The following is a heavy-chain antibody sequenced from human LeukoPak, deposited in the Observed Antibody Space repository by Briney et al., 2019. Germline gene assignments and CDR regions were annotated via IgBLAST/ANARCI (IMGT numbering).Heavy chain of an antibody. CDR2: ISYDGSNK. V-gene: IGHV3-30*18. D-gene: IGHD6-19*01. CDR1: GFTFSSYG. Sequence: GRSLRLSCAASGFTFSSYGMHWVRQAPGKGLEWVAVISYDGSNKYYADSVKGRFTISRDNSKNTLYLQTNSLRAEDTAVYYCAKDSRLKRSYSSGWNLFDYWGQGTLVTVSS. CDR3: AKDSRLKRSYSSGWNLFDY. J-gene: IGHJ4*02.